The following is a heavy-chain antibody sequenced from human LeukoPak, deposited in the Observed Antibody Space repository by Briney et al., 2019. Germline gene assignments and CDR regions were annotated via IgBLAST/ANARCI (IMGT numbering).Heavy chain of an antibody. CDR2: IYYSGST. J-gene: IGHJ4*02. D-gene: IGHD5-24*01. CDR3: ASGRDGYNLGY. CDR1: GGSISSSSYY. V-gene: IGHV4-39*01. Sequence: SETLSLTCTVSGGSISSSSYYWGWIRQPPGKGLEWIGSIYYSGSTYYNPSLKSRVTISVDTSKNQFSLKLSSVTAADTAVYYCASGRDGYNLGYWGQGTLVTVSS.